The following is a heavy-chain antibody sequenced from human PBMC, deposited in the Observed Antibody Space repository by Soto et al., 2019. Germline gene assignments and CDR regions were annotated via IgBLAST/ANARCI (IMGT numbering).Heavy chain of an antibody. V-gene: IGHV3-33*01. CDR3: ATEAQDIVVVPAANDAFDI. CDR2: IWYDGSNK. CDR1: GFTFSSYG. J-gene: IGHJ3*02. D-gene: IGHD2-2*01. Sequence: GGSLRLSCAASGFTFSSYGMHWVRQAPGKGLEWVAVIWYDGSNKYYADSVKGRFTISRDNSKNTLYLQMNSLRAEDTAVYYCATEAQDIVVVPAANDAFDIWGQGTMVTVSS.